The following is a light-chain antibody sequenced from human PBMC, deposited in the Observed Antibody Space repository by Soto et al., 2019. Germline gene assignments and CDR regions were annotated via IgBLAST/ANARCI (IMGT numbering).Light chain of an antibody. CDR1: QSVSSK. V-gene: IGKV3-15*01. CDR3: QQHNNWPLT. Sequence: EIVMTQSPATLSVSPGERATLSCRASQSVSSKLAWYQQKPGQAPRLLVYAASTRATGIPARFSGSGSGTQFTLTISSLQSEDFAVYYCQQHNNWPLTFGGGTKVEIK. J-gene: IGKJ4*01. CDR2: AAS.